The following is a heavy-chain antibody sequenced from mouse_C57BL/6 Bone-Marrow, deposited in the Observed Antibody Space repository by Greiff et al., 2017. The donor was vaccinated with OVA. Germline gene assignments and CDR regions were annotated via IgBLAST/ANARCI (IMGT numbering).Heavy chain of an antibody. V-gene: IGHV1-80*01. CDR1: GYAFSSYW. CDR2: IYPGDGDT. CDR3: ERYDGSSLYYCDY. J-gene: IGHJ2*01. Sequence: VQLQQSGAELVKPGASVKISCKASGYAFSSYWMNWVKQRPGKGLEWIGQIYPGDGDTTYNGKFKGKATLTADKSSSPAYMQLSSLTAEDAAVYFCERYDGSSLYYCDYWGQGTTLTVSS. D-gene: IGHD1-1*01.